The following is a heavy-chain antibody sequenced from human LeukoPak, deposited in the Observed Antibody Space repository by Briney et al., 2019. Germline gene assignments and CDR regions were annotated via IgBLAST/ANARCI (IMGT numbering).Heavy chain of an antibody. CDR3: ARGRRPTVQWAAGYYIDY. J-gene: IGHJ4*02. CDR2: INHSGST. Sequence: SETLSLTCAVYGGSFSGYYCSWIRQPPGKGLEWIGEINHSGSTNYNPSLKSRVTISVDTSKNQFSLKLSSVTAADTAVYYCARGRRPTVQWAAGYYIDYWRQGTLVTVSS. CDR1: GGSFSGYY. V-gene: IGHV4-34*01. D-gene: IGHD4-17*01.